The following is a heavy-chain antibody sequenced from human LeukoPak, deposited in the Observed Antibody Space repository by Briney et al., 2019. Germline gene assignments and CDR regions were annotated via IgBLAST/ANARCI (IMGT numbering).Heavy chain of an antibody. V-gene: IGHV4-4*02. CDR3: ARSIAAAGGDWFDP. D-gene: IGHD6-13*01. Sequence: SENLSLTCAVSGGSICGSNWGRRARRHPGEGLGWMSENYDSGSTNYNPSLTSRVTISVDKSKNQFSLKLSSVTAADTAVYYCARSIAAAGGDWFDPWGQGTLVTVSS. CDR2: NYDSGST. J-gene: IGHJ5*02. CDR1: GGSICGSNW.